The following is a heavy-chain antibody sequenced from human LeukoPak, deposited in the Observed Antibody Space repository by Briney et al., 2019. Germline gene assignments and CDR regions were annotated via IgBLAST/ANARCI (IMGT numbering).Heavy chain of an antibody. Sequence: PGGSLRLSCAASGFTFSGYSMSWVRQAPGKGLEWVSAISGSGGSTYYADSVKGRFTISRDNSKNTLYLQMNSLRAEDTAVYYCAKEGFPSHYYDSSGYMMDAFDIWGQGTMVTVSS. J-gene: IGHJ3*02. CDR1: GFTFSGYS. CDR2: ISGSGGST. CDR3: AKEGFPSHYYDSSGYMMDAFDI. V-gene: IGHV3-23*01. D-gene: IGHD3-22*01.